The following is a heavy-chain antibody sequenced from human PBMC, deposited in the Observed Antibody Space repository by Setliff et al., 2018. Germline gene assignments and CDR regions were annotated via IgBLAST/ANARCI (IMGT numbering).Heavy chain of an antibody. D-gene: IGHD6-13*01. CDR2: INTGGGSS. CDR3: ARAGLASAGRKGVFDH. J-gene: IGHJ4*02. V-gene: IGHV1-46*02. CDR1: GGSFKNHA. Sequence: ASVKVSCKTSGGSFKNHAITWVRQAPGQGLEWMGLINTGGGSSSYAPKFQGRVTMTRDTSTSTVYMEVNILGSEDTAVYFCARAGLASAGRKGVFDHWGQGTLVTVSS.